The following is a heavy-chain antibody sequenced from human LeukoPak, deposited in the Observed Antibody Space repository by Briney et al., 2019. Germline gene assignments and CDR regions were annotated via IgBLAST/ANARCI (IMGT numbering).Heavy chain of an antibody. J-gene: IGHJ4*02. V-gene: IGHV4-59*01. D-gene: IGHD5-18*01. CDR2: IYYSGST. CDR1: GGSISSYY. CDR3: AREIQGFIDY. Sequence: SETLSLTCTVSGGSISSYYWSWIRQPPGKGLEWIGYIYYSGSTNYNPSLKSRVTISVDTSKNQFSLKLSSVTAADTAVYYCAREIQGFIDYWGQGTLVTVSS.